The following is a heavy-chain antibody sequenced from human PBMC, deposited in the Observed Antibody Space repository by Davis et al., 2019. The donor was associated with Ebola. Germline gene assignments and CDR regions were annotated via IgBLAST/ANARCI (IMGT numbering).Heavy chain of an antibody. V-gene: IGHV3-30*04. CDR3: AKDLAAAGTNY. CDR2: ISYDGSNK. D-gene: IGHD6-13*01. Sequence: GESLKISCVASGFTFSGYAMHWVRQAPGKGLEWVAVISYDGSNKYYADSVKGRFTISRDNSKNTLYLQMNSLRAEDTAVYYCAKDLAAAGTNYRGQGTLVTVSS. CDR1: GFTFSGYA. J-gene: IGHJ4*02.